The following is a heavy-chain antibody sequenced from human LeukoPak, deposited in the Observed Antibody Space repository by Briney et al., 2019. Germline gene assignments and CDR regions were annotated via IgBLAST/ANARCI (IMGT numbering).Heavy chain of an antibody. CDR3: AKDRGSGSYGGY. J-gene: IGHJ4*02. Sequence: GGSLRLSCAASGFTFSDYYMTWIRQAPGRGLGWVSYISGSGSSIFYADSVKGRFTISRDNAKNSLYLQMNSLRAEDTALYYCAKDRGSGSYGGYWGQGTLVTVSS. V-gene: IGHV3-11*01. D-gene: IGHD1-26*01. CDR2: ISGSGSSI. CDR1: GFTFSDYY.